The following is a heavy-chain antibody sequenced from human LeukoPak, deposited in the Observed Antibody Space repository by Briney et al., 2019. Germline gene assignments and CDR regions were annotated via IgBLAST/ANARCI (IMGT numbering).Heavy chain of an antibody. Sequence: PSETLSLTCTVSGGSISSYYWSWIRQPPGKGLEWIGYIYYSGSTSYNPSLKSRVTISVGTSKNQFSLKLSSVTAADTAVYYCARRARSSGYYYFDYWGQGTLVTVSS. D-gene: IGHD3-22*01. CDR2: IYYSGST. J-gene: IGHJ4*02. CDR3: ARRARSSGYYYFDY. CDR1: GGSISSYY. V-gene: IGHV4-59*01.